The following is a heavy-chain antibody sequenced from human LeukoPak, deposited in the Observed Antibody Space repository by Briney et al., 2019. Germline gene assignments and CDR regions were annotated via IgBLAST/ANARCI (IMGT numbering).Heavy chain of an antibody. CDR2: ISGSGGST. CDR1: GFTFNNYA. CDR3: VKEHYYDSSGYSDY. V-gene: IGHV3-23*01. J-gene: IGHJ4*02. Sequence: GRSLSLSYAPPGFTFNNYAMGWVRHAPGKGLESVSAISGSGGSTYYADSVKGRFTISRDNSKNTLYLQMNSLRAEDTAVYYCVKEHYYDSSGYSDYWGQGTLVTVSS. D-gene: IGHD3-22*01.